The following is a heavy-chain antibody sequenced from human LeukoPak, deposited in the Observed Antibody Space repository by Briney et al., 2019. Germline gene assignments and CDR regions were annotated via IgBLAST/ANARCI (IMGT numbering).Heavy chain of an antibody. CDR2: FDPEDGET. J-gene: IGHJ6*02. D-gene: IGHD4-11*01. Sequence: ASVKVSCNVSGYTLTELSMHWVRHAPGNGLEWMGGFDPEDGETIYAQKFQGRVTVTEDTSTDTAYMELSSLRSEDTAVYYCATDTTITTGMDVWGQGTTVTVSS. CDR1: GYTLTELS. CDR3: ATDTTITTGMDV. V-gene: IGHV1-24*01.